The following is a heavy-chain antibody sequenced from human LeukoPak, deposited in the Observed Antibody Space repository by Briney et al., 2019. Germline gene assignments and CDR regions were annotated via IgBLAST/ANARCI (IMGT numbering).Heavy chain of an antibody. Sequence: ASVKVSCKASGGTFSSYAISWVRQAPGQGLEWMGGIIPIFGTANYAQKFQGRVTTTTDESTSTAYMELSRLRSDDTAVYYCARGIADPHFDYWGQGTLVTVSS. CDR1: GGTFSSYA. V-gene: IGHV1-69*05. D-gene: IGHD6-13*01. J-gene: IGHJ4*02. CDR2: IIPIFGTA. CDR3: ARGIADPHFDY.